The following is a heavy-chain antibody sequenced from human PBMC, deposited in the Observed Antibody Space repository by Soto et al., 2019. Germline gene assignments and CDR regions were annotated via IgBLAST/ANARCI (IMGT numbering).Heavy chain of an antibody. J-gene: IGHJ5*02. CDR1: GFTFSSYS. Sequence: HPGGSLRLSCAASGFTFSSYSMSWVRQAPGKGLEWVSYITSSSSTLYYADSVEGRFTISRDNAKNSLYLQMNSLRDEDMAVYYCARVYYYDSSALFDPWGQGTLVTVSS. CDR2: ITSSSSTL. D-gene: IGHD3-22*01. CDR3: ARVYYYDSSALFDP. V-gene: IGHV3-48*02.